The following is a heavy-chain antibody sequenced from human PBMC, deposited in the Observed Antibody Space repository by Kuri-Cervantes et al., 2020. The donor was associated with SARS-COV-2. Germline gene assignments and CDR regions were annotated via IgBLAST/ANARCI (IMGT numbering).Heavy chain of an antibody. Sequence: GGSLRLSCEGSGYTFTNSWIGWVRQMPGKGLEWMGIIYPGDSDVRYSPSFEGQVTISTDTSSSTAYLQWSSLKASDTAMYFCVRVPRLHPPSSYLETRLWSKRAYFYYMDVWGKGTTVTVSS. V-gene: IGHV5-51*01. J-gene: IGHJ6*03. CDR1: GYTFTNSW. D-gene: IGHD3-3*01. CDR2: IYPGDSDV. CDR3: VRVPRLHPPSSYLETRLWSKRAYFYYMDV.